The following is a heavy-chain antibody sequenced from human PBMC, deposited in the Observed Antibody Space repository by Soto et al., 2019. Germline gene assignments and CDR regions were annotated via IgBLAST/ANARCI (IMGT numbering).Heavy chain of an antibody. Sequence: QVQLVESGGGVVQPGRSLRLSCAASGFTFSSYGMHWVRQAPGKGLEWVAVIWYDGSNKYYADSVKGRFTISRDNSKNTLYLQMNSLRAEDTAVYYCALLWFGEHDAFDIWGQGTMVTVSS. D-gene: IGHD3-10*01. CDR1: GFTFSSYG. CDR3: ALLWFGEHDAFDI. J-gene: IGHJ3*02. V-gene: IGHV3-33*01. CDR2: IWYDGSNK.